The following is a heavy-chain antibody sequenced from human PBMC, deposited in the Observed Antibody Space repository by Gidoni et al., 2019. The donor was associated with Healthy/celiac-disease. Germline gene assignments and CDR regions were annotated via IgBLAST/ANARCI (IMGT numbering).Heavy chain of an antibody. J-gene: IGHJ6*02. V-gene: IGHV3-66*01. CDR2: IYSGGST. CDR1: GFTVSSNY. Sequence: EVQLVESGGGLVQPGGSLRLSCAASGFTVSSNYMSWVRQAPGKGLEWVSVIYSGGSTYYADSVKGRFTISRDNSKNTLYLQMNSLRAEDTAVYYCARDVYYYYGMDVWGQGTTVTVSS. CDR3: ARDVYYYYGMDV.